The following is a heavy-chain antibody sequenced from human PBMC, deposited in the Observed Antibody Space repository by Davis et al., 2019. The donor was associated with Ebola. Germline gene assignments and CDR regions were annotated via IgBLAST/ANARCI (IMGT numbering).Heavy chain of an antibody. Sequence: GGSLRLSCAASGFTFSTYGMHWVRQAPGKGLEWVAVIWYDGSNKYYADSVRGRFTISRDNSKDTLYLQVNSLRAEDTAVYYCMRDMIEEGLSSPHPDFQHWGQGTLVTVSS. D-gene: IGHD3-22*01. CDR3: MRDMIEEGLSSPHPDFQH. CDR1: GFTFSTYG. J-gene: IGHJ1*01. V-gene: IGHV3-33*01. CDR2: IWYDGSNK.